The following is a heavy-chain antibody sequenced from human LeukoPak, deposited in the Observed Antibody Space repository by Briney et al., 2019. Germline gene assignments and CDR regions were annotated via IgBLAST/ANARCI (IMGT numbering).Heavy chain of an antibody. J-gene: IGHJ3*02. V-gene: IGHV4-61*01. CDR2: IFYNEGT. D-gene: IGHD2-2*01. Sequence: SETLSLTCTVSGGSISSSTYYWSWIRQPPGKGLEWIGYIFYNEGTSYNPSLKSRVTISVDTSNNQLSLKVNSVTAADTAMYYCVKSNSRYQPWTLDIWGRGTMVTVSS. CDR3: VKSNSRYQPWTLDI. CDR1: GGSISSSTYY.